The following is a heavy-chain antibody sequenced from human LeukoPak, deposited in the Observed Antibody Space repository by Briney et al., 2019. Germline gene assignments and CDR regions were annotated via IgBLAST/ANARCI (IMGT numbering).Heavy chain of an antibody. CDR2: IHYDGNT. Sequence: SETLSLTCTVSGGSISSSSYSWTWIRQPPGKGLEWIGSIHYDGNTYYKPSLRSRVTISVVTSKNQFSLQLNSVTAADTAVYYCVRHDGRGGATMGALDSWGQGSLVTVSS. V-gene: IGHV4-39*01. CDR3: VRHDGRGGATMGALDS. J-gene: IGHJ4*02. D-gene: IGHD5-12*01. CDR1: GGSISSSSYS.